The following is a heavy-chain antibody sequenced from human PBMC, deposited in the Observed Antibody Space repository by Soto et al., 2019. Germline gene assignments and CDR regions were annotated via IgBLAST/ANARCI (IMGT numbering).Heavy chain of an antibody. Sequence: PGGSLRLSCAASGFTFSSYAMHWVRQAPGKGLEWVAVTSYDGSNKYYADSVKGRFTISRDNSKNTLYLQMNSLRAEDTAVYYWARERVGARGFDPWGQGTLVTVSS. CDR3: ARERVGARGFDP. J-gene: IGHJ5*02. CDR1: GFTFSSYA. CDR2: TSYDGSNK. V-gene: IGHV3-30-3*01. D-gene: IGHD1-26*01.